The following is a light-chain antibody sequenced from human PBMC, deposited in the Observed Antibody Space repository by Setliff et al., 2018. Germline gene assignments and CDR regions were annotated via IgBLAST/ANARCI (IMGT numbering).Light chain of an antibody. J-gene: IGLJ1*01. CDR3: CSYTGTSTPYV. CDR2: DVS. V-gene: IGLV2-14*01. CDR1: GSDVGAYKF. Sequence: QSALAQPASVSGSPGQSIAVSCTGSGSDVGAYKFVSWYQQRPGKAPGLMIYDVSNRPSGVSDRFSGSKSGNTASLTISGLQAEDEADYYCCSYTGTSTPYVFGTGTKVTVL.